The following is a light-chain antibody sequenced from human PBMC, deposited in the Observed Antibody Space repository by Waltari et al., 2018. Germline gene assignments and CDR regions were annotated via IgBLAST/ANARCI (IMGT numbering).Light chain of an antibody. CDR3: QQYYSTPQIT. J-gene: IGKJ3*01. CDR2: AAS. Sequence: DIQMTQSPYSLSASVGDRVTITCRASQGISNSLAWYQQKPGKAPKLLLYAASRLESGVPSRFSGSGSGTDYTLTISSLQPEDFATYYCQQYYSTPQITFGPGTKVDIK. CDR1: QGISNS. V-gene: IGKV1-NL1*01.